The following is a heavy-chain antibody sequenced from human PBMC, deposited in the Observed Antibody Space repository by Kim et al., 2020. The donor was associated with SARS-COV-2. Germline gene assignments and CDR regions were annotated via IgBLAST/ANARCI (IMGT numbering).Heavy chain of an antibody. V-gene: IGHV4-39*01. CDR2: IYYSGST. CDR3: ARSPRQWLVEVLVDY. J-gene: IGHJ4*02. D-gene: IGHD6-19*01. CDR1: GGSISSSSYY. Sequence: SETLSLTCTVSGGSISSSSYYWGWIRQPPGKGLEWIGSIYYSGSTYYNPSLKSRVTISVDTSKNQFSLKLSSVTAADTAVYYCARSPRQWLVEVLVDYWGQGTLVTVSS.